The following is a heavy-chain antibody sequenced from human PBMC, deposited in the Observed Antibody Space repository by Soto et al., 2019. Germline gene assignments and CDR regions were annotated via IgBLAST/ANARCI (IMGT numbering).Heavy chain of an antibody. Sequence: EMQLLESGGGLVQPGGSLRPPCAPPGFTIGTYSVTGVRQAPGKGLQWVPGISVPPGIPFYADSVKGRFTISRDSSNNAVYLQMNSLRAEDTAMYFCSKWSGYGDLWGQGTLVTVSS. D-gene: IGHD5-12*01. CDR3: SKWSGYGDL. CDR1: GFTIGTYS. V-gene: IGHV3-23*01. J-gene: IGHJ4*02. CDR2: ISVPPGIP.